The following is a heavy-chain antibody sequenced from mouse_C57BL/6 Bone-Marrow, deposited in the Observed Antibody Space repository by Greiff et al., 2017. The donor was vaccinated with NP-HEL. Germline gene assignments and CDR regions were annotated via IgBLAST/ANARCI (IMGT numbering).Heavy chain of an antibody. J-gene: IGHJ3*01. CDR1: GYTFTSYW. V-gene: IGHV1-53*01. CDR3: ARKGEGLAPQAWFAY. Sequence: QVQLQQPGTELVKPGASVKLSCKASGYTFTSYWMHWVKQRPGQGLEWIGNINPSNGGTNYNEKFKSKATLTVDKSSSTAYMQLSSLTSEDSAVYYCARKGEGLAPQAWFAYWGQGTLVTVSA. CDR2: INPSNGGT.